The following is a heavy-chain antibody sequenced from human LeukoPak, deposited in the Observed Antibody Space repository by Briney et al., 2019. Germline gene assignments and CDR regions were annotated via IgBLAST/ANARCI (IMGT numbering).Heavy chain of an antibody. Sequence: SETLSLTCAVYGGSFSGYYWSWIRQPPGKGLEWIGEINHSGSTNYNPSLKSRVTISVDASKNQFSLKLSSVTAADTAVYYCARGVCTNGVCYWVYFDYWGQGTLVTVSS. CDR1: GGSFSGYY. D-gene: IGHD2-8*01. J-gene: IGHJ4*02. CDR3: ARGVCTNGVCYWVYFDY. CDR2: INHSGST. V-gene: IGHV4-34*01.